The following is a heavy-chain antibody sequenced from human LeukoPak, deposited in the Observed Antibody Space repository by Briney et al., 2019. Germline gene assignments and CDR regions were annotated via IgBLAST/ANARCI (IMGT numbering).Heavy chain of an antibody. V-gene: IGHV3-30*04. CDR3: ARDSRILWFGESSLGNSFDP. CDR2: ILCDGSNK. D-gene: IGHD3-10*01. Sequence: GGSLRLSCAASGFTFSSYAMHWVRQAPGKGLEWVAVILCDGSNKYYADSVKGRFTISRDNSKNTLYLQMNSLRAEDTAVYYCARDSRILWFGESSLGNSFDPWGQGTLVTVSS. J-gene: IGHJ5*02. CDR1: GFTFSSYA.